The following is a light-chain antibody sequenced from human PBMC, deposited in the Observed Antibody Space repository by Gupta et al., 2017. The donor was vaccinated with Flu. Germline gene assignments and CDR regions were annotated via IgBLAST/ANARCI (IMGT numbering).Light chain of an antibody. J-gene: IGKJ4*01. CDR1: QSRSSW. CDR2: KAS. V-gene: IGKV1-5*03. CDR3: QQYDSYSLT. Sequence: HSTLSAYVGDRVTITCRASQSRSSWLAWYQQKPGKAPNLLIYKASNLESGVPSRFSGSGSGTEFTLTISSLQPDDFATYYCQQYDSYSLTFGGGTKVEI.